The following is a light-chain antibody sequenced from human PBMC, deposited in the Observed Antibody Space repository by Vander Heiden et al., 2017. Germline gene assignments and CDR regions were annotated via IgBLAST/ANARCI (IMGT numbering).Light chain of an antibody. CDR3: AARDDSLNGPV. Sequence: QSVLTQPPSASGTPGQRVTISCSGSSSNIGSNTVNWYQQLPGTAPKLLIYSNNQRPSGVPDRFSGSKSGTSASLAISGLQSEDEAEYYCAARDDSLNGPVFGGGTKLTVL. V-gene: IGLV1-44*01. CDR1: SSNIGSNT. J-gene: IGLJ3*02. CDR2: SNN.